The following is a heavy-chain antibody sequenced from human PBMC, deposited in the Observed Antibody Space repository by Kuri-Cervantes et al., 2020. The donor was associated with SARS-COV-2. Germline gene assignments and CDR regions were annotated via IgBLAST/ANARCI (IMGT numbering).Heavy chain of an antibody. V-gene: IGHV3-48*01. CDR2: ISSGRRSI. D-gene: IGHD6-19*01. Sequence: GESLKISCAASGFTFGASDMNWVRQSPGKGLEWVSYISSGRRSIYYTDAVKGRFTISRDNGKNSLFLQMNSLRAEDTAVYFCAKVNGILGSAWYGRAHFDYWGQGTLVTVSS. CDR1: GFTFGASD. J-gene: IGHJ4*02. CDR3: AKVNGILGSAWYGRAHFDY.